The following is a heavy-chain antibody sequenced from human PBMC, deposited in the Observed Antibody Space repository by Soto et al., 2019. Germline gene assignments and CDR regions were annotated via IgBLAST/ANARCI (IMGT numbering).Heavy chain of an antibody. J-gene: IGHJ5*02. Sequence: SATLSLTCTVSGGSISSYYWSWIRQPPGKGLEWIGYIYYSGSTNYNPSLKSRVTISVDTSKNQFSLKLSSVTAADTAVYYCARSYSSRSGWFDPWGQGTLVTVSS. V-gene: IGHV4-59*01. D-gene: IGHD6-13*01. CDR1: GGSISSYY. CDR3: ARSYSSRSGWFDP. CDR2: IYYSGST.